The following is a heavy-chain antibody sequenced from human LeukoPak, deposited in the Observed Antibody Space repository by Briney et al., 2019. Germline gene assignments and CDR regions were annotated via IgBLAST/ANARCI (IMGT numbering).Heavy chain of an antibody. CDR1: GCTLRELS. V-gene: IGHV1-24*01. CDR2: FDPEDGET. CDR3: ARTIAAAGTTLYYFDY. J-gene: IGHJ4*02. Sequence: ASVKVSCKVSGCTLRELSMHWVRQAPGKGLEWMGGFDPEDGETIYAQKFQGRVTMTTDTSTSTAYMELRSLRSDDTAVYYCARTIAAAGTTLYYFDYWGQGTLVTVSS. D-gene: IGHD6-13*01.